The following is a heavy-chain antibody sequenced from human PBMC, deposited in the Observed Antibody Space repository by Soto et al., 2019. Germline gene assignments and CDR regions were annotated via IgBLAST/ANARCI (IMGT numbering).Heavy chain of an antibody. CDR2: IHYSGST. CDR3: AGDLGIRNNWFDP. V-gene: IGHV4-4*02. D-gene: IGHD3-10*01. J-gene: IGHJ5*02. CDR1: GGSFSSSKW. Sequence: SETLSLTCAVSGGSFSSSKWWWSWVRQPPGEGLEWIGEIHYSGSTNYKPSLKSRVTISVDKSKNQFSLKLNSVTAADTAVYYCAGDLGIRNNWFDPWGQGILVTVSS.